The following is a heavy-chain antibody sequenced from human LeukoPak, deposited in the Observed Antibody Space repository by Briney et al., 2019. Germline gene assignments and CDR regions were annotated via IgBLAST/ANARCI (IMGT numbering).Heavy chain of an antibody. V-gene: IGHV4-34*01. CDR1: GGSFSGYY. D-gene: IGHD3-10*01. CDR3: ARGGRTLVYYYGSGTGYYGMDV. Sequence: SETLSLTCAVYGGSFSGYYWSWIRQPPGKGLEWIGEINHSGSTNYNPSLKSRVTISVDTSKNQFSLKLSSVTAADTAVYYCARGGRTLVYYYGSGTGYYGMDVWGQGTTVTVSS. CDR2: INHSGST. J-gene: IGHJ6*02.